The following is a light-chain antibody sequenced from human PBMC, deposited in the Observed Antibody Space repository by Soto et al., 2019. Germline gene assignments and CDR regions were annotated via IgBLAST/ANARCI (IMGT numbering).Light chain of an antibody. V-gene: IGKV3-11*01. CDR3: QQRSNWPIT. CDR1: QRVSRY. Sequence: IVLTQSPATLSLSPGERATLSCRTSQRVSRYLAWYQQKPGQAPRLLIYDASNRATGIPARFSGSGSGTDFTLTISSLEPEDFAVYYCQQRSNWPITFGQGTRLEIK. CDR2: DAS. J-gene: IGKJ5*01.